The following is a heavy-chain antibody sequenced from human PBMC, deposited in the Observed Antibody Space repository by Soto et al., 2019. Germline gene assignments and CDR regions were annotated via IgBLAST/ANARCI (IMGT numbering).Heavy chain of an antibody. CDR2: INAGNGNT. J-gene: IGHJ3*02. D-gene: IGHD2-15*01. V-gene: IGHV1-3*01. CDR1: GYTSTSYA. Sequence: ASVKVSCKASGYTSTSYAMHWVRQAPGQRLEWMGWINAGNGNTKYSQKFQGRVTITRDTSASTAYMELSSLRSEDTAVYYCARYCSGGSCYYPDAFDIWGQGTMVTVSS. CDR3: ARYCSGGSCYYPDAFDI.